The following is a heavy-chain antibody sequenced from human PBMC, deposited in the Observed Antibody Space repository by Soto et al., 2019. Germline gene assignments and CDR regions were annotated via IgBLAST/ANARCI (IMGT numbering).Heavy chain of an antibody. CDR2: IYHSGST. CDR3: ARDRNDSSGFDY. V-gene: IGHV4-30-2*01. J-gene: IGHJ4*02. D-gene: IGHD3-22*01. CDR1: GGSISSGGYS. Sequence: TSETLSLTCAVSGGSISSGGYSWSWIRQPPGKGLEWIGYIYHSGSTYYNPSPKSRVTISVDRSKNQFSLKLSSVTAADTAVYYCARDRNDSSGFDYWGQGTLVTVSS.